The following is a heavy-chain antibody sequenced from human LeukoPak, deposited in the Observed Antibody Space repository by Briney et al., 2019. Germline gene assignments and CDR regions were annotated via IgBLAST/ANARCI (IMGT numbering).Heavy chain of an antibody. V-gene: IGHV5-51*01. J-gene: IGHJ3*01. CDR3: GMSGDRVPLQDDVFDV. D-gene: IGHD1-26*01. CDR2: IYPGDSGP. CDR1: GYSFTSYC. Sequence: GESLKISCKVSGYSFTSYCIGWVRQMPGKGLEWMGIIYPGDSGPTYSPSFQGQVTISIDKSINTAYLQWSSLQASDTAMYYCGMSGDRVPLQDDVFDVWGQGTMVTVST.